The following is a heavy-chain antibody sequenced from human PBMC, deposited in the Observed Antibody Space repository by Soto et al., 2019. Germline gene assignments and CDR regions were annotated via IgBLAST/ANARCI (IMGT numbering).Heavy chain of an antibody. J-gene: IGHJ4*02. CDR1: GVSINSGDYY. Sequence: PSETLSLTCTVSGVSINSGDYYWSWIRHPPGKGLEWIGHIYYSGSTYYNPSLKSRAGISVDSSKSQVSLKLTSVTAADTAVYSSARILMTYYRLDYWGQGALVTFSS. CDR3: ARILMTYYRLDY. D-gene: IGHD3-10*01. CDR2: IYYSGST. V-gene: IGHV4-30-4*01.